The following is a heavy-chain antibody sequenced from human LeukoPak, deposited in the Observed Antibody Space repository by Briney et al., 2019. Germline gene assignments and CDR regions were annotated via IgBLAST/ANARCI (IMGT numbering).Heavy chain of an antibody. V-gene: IGHV4-39*01. D-gene: IGHD5-24*01. CDR3: ARLGGYNLSRNAFDI. J-gene: IGHJ3*02. Sequence: KPSETLSLTGTVSGGSVSSTAYYWGWIRQTPGKGLEWIGNAYVNGHTYYNPSLKSRVTIVVDTSKNEFSLKLSSVTAADTAVYYCARLGGYNLSRNAFDIWGRGTLVTVSS. CDR1: GGSVSSTAYY. CDR2: AYVNGHT.